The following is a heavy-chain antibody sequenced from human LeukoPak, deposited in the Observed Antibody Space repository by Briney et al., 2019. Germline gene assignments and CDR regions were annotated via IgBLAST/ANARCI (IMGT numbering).Heavy chain of an antibody. CDR1: GGSISSGSYY. CDR3: ARAEGLVAFDY. Sequence: SETLSLTCTVSGGSISSGSYYWSWIRQPAGKGLEWIGRIYTSGSTNYNPSLKSRVTISVDTSKNQFSLKLSSVTAAGTAVYYCARAEGLVAFDYWGQGTLVTVSS. D-gene: IGHD6-19*01. V-gene: IGHV4-61*02. CDR2: IYTSGST. J-gene: IGHJ4*02.